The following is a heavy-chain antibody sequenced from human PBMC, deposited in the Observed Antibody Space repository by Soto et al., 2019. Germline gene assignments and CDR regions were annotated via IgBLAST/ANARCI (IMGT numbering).Heavy chain of an antibody. D-gene: IGHD4-17*01. J-gene: IGHJ4*02. CDR2: IYWDDDK. V-gene: IGHV2-5*02. Sequence: QITLKESGPPLVRPAQTLTLTCAFSGFSLTTTHMGVAWIRQPPGTALETLALIYWDDDKRYSPCLKNTLAISTDTSRNRVVLTITNMNPADTGTYFCAHAGDYDLLSFDHWGPGTLVTVSS. CDR1: GFSLTTTHMG. CDR3: AHAGDYDLLSFDH.